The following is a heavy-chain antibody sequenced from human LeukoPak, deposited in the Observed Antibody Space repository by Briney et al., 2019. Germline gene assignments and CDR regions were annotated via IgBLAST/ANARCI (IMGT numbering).Heavy chain of an antibody. CDR1: GFTFSSYA. V-gene: IGHV3-30*04. D-gene: IGHD5-18*01. J-gene: IGHJ4*02. CDR2: ISYDGSNK. Sequence: PGGSLRLSCAASGFTFSSYAMHWVRQAPGKGLEWVAVISYDGSNKYYADSVKCRFTISRDNSKNTLYLQMNSLRAEDTAVYYCARESSGYSYGYFDYWGQGTLVTVSS. CDR3: ARESSGYSYGYFDY.